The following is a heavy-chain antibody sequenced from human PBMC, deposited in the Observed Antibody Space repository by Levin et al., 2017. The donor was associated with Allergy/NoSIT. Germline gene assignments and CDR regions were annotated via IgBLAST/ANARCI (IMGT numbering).Heavy chain of an antibody. CDR3: ARGPIAQLRFLEWLLYGGWFDP. Sequence: SETLSLTCAVYGGSFSGYYWSWIRQPPGKGLEWIGEINHSGSTNYNPSLKSRVTISVDTSKNQFSLKLSSVTAADTAVYYCARGPIAQLRFLEWLLYGGWFDPWGQGTLVTVSS. CDR1: GGSFSGYY. D-gene: IGHD3-3*01. V-gene: IGHV4-34*01. CDR2: INHSGST. J-gene: IGHJ5*02.